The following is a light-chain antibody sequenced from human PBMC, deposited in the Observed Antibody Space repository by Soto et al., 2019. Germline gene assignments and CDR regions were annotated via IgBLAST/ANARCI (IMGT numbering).Light chain of an antibody. CDR2: DVS. CDR3: CSYAGSYTFYV. Sequence: QSALTQPRSVSGSPGQSVTISCTGTSSDVGGYNYVSWYQQHPGKAPKLMIYDVSKRPSGVPDRFSGSKSGNTASLTISGLLAEDEADYNCCSYAGSYTFYVFGTGTKLTVL. V-gene: IGLV2-11*01. J-gene: IGLJ1*01. CDR1: SSDVGGYNY.